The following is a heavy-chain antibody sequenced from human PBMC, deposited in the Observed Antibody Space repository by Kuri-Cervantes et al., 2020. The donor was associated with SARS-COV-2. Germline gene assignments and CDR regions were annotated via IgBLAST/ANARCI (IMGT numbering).Heavy chain of an antibody. CDR3: AKSGGIFMIYATRAAFDH. CDR1: GFTFSSYG. J-gene: IGHJ4*02. CDR2: IRYDGSNK. D-gene: IGHD2-8*01. V-gene: IGHV3-30*02. Sequence: LSLTCAASGFTFSSYGMHWVRQAPGKGLEWVAFIRYDGSNKYYADSVKGRFTISRDNSKNTLYLQMNSLRAEDTAIYYCAKSGGIFMIYATRAAFDHWGQGSLVTVSS.